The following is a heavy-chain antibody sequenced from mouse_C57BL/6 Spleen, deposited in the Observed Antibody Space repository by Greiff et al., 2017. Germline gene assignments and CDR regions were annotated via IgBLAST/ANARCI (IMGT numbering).Heavy chain of an antibody. D-gene: IGHD2-3*01. CDR3: AYDGYYLYYYAMDY. CDR2: ISYDGSN. V-gene: IGHV3-6*01. CDR1: GYSITSGYY. Sequence: EVQRVESGPGLVKPSQSLSLTCSVTGYSITSGYYWNWIRQFPGNKLEWMGYISYDGSNNYNPSLKNRISITRDTSKNQFFLKLNSVTTEDTATYYCAYDGYYLYYYAMDYWGQGTSVTVSS. J-gene: IGHJ4*01.